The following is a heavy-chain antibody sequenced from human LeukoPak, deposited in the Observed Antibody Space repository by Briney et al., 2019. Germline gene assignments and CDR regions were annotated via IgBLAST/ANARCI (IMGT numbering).Heavy chain of an antibody. D-gene: IGHD6-19*01. CDR2: IKSKTDGGTT. CDR1: GFTFSNAW. CDR3: TTSMAVAQDAFDI. Sequence: GGSLRLSCAASGFTFSNAWMSWVRQAPGKGLEWVGRIKSKTDGGTTDYAAPVKGRFTISRDDSKNTLYLQMNSLKTEDTAVYYCTTSMAVAQDAFDIWGQGTMVTVSS. V-gene: IGHV3-15*01. J-gene: IGHJ3*02.